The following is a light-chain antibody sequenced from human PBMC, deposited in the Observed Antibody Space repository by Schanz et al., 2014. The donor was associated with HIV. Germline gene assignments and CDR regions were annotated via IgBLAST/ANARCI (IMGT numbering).Light chain of an antibody. CDR3: AAWDDSLNGRV. Sequence: QSALTQPASVSGSPGQSITISCTGTSSDIGDYDFVSWYQQYPGKAPKVMIYDVTIRPSGASVRFSGSKSGTSASLAISGLQSEDEADYYCAAWDDSLNGRVFGGGTKLTVL. V-gene: IGLV2-14*03. CDR2: DVT. J-gene: IGLJ2*01. CDR1: SSDIGDYDF.